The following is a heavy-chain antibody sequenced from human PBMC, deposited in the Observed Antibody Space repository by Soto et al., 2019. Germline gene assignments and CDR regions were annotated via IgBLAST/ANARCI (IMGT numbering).Heavy chain of an antibody. J-gene: IGHJ6*02. D-gene: IGHD2-15*01. CDR2: ISAYNGNT. CDR1: GYTFTSYG. CDR3: ARVGGCSGGSCYYYGMDV. V-gene: IGHV1-18*04. Sequence: ASVKVSCKASGYTFTSYGISWVRQAPGQGLEWMGWISAYNGNTNYAQKLQGRVTMTTDTSTSTAYMELRSLGSDDTAVYYCARVGGCSGGSCYYYGMDVWGQGTTVTVSS.